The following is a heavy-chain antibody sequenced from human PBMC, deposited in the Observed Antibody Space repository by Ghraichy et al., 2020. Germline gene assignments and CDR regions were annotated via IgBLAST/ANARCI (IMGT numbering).Heavy chain of an antibody. CDR2: ISWDDDK. CDR1: GFSLSTSGVG. D-gene: IGHD3-10*01. Sequence: SGPTLVKPTQTLTLTCTFSGFSLSTSGVGVGWIRQPPGKALEWLALISWDDDKRYSPSLKSRLTITKDTSKNQVVLTMTNMDAVDTATYFCAHTGISFGDVDYWGQGILVTVSS. CDR3: AHTGISFGDVDY. J-gene: IGHJ4*02. V-gene: IGHV2-5*02.